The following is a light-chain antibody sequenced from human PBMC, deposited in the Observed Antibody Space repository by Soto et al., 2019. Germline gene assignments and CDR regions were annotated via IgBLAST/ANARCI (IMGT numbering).Light chain of an antibody. CDR3: QKYNSAPLT. CDR1: QAISIY. CDR2: AAT. J-gene: IGKJ3*01. Sequence: DIQMTQSPSSLSASVGDRVTITCRASQAISIYLAWYQQKPGKVPELLIYAATTLQSGVPPRFSGSRSGTEFTLTISSLQPEDVATYYCQKYNSAPLTFGPGTKVDIK. V-gene: IGKV1-27*01.